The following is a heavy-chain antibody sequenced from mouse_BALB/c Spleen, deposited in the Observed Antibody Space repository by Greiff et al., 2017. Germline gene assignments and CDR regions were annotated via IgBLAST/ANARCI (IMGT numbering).Heavy chain of an antibody. J-gene: IGHJ4*01. V-gene: IGHV1-37*01. CDR1: GYSFTGYF. CDR3: GRSGLRLGIFPYAMDY. Sequence: EVHLVESGPELVKPGASVKISCKASGYSFTGYFMNWVKQSHGKSLEWIGRINPYNGDTFYNQKFKGKATLTVDKSSSTAHMELLSLTSEDSAVYYCGRSGLRLGIFPYAMDYWGQGTSVTVSS. D-gene: IGHD1-2*01. CDR2: INPYNGDT.